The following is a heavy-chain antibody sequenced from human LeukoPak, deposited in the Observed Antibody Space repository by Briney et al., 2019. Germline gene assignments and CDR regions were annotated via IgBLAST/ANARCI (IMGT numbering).Heavy chain of an antibody. CDR3: ARAGLLAEYFQH. CDR2: INHSGST. D-gene: IGHD3-10*01. V-gene: IGHV4-34*01. CDR1: GGSFSGYY. J-gene: IGHJ1*01. Sequence: PSETLSLTCAVYGGSFSGYYWSWIRQPPGKGLEWIGEINHSGSTNYNPSLKSRVTISVDTSKNQFSPKLSSVTAADTAVYYCARAGLLAEYFQHWGQGTLVTVSS.